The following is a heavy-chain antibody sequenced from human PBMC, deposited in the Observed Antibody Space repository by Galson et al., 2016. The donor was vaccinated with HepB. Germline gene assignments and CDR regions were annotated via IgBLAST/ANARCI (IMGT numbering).Heavy chain of an antibody. CDR1: GFIFSNYA. CDR2: ITSSGGST. D-gene: IGHD2-2*02. Sequence: SLRLSCAASGFIFSNYAMSWVRQAPGKGLDWVSSITSSGGSTYYADSVKGRFTISRGNSKNTLYLQMNSLRAEDTAIYYCAKSLYQAPTQYYYHGMDVWGQGTTVTVSS. J-gene: IGHJ6*02. V-gene: IGHV3-23*01. CDR3: AKSLYQAPTQYYYHGMDV.